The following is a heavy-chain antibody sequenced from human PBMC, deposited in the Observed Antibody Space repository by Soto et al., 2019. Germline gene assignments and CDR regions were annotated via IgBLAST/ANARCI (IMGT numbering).Heavy chain of an antibody. CDR2: ISWNSGSI. Sequence: GGSQRLSCAASGFTFDDYARHWVRQAPGKGLEWVSGISWNSGSIGYADSVKGRFTISRDNAKNSLYLQMNSLRAEDTALYYCAKYGRGDYAHDAFDIWGQGTMVTVSS. V-gene: IGHV3-9*01. CDR1: GFTFDDYA. J-gene: IGHJ3*02. D-gene: IGHD4-17*01. CDR3: AKYGRGDYAHDAFDI.